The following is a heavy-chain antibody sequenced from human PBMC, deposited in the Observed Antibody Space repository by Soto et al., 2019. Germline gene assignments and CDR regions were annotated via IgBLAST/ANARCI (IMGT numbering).Heavy chain of an antibody. D-gene: IGHD1-7*01. Sequence: SETLSLTCTVSGGSISSGGYYWSWIRQHPGKGLEWIGYIYYSGSTYYNPSLKSRVTISVDTSKNQFSLKLSSVTAADMAVYYCARANWNFFVDYWGQGTLVTVSS. CDR2: IYYSGST. CDR3: ARANWNFFVDY. CDR1: GGSISSGGYY. J-gene: IGHJ4*02. V-gene: IGHV4-31*03.